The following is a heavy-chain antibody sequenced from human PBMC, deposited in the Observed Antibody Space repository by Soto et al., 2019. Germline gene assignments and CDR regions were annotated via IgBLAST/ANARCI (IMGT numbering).Heavy chain of an antibody. CDR2: IHYSGTT. CDR3: SREGAFGDTP. J-gene: IGHJ5*02. D-gene: IGHD4-17*01. V-gene: IGHV4-59*01. CDR1: GASITDYY. Sequence: LSLTCTVSGASITDYYWSWIRQSPRKGLEWIGSIHYSGTTDYNPALKSRVTISVDTSKTQFSLNLTSATAADTAVYYCSREGAFGDTPWGQGTLVTVSS.